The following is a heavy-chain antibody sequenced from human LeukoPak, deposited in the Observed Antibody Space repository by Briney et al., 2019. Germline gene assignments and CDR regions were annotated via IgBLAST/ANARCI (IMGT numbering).Heavy chain of an antibody. CDR2: IKQDGGDK. D-gene: IGHD3-22*01. V-gene: IGHV3-7*01. J-gene: IGHJ4*02. CDR3: ARDVTASTYYYDSSGLLDY. CDR1: GFTFSTYW. Sequence: TGGSLRLSCAASGFTFSTYWMSWVRQAPGKGLEWVANIKQDGGDKYYVDSVKGRFTISRDNAKNSLYLQMHSLRAEDTAVYYCARDVTASTYYYDSSGLLDYWGQGTLVTVSS.